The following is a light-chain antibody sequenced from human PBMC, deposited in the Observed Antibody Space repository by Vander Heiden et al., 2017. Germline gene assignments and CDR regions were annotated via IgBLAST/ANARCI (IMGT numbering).Light chain of an antibody. V-gene: IGKV3-15*01. CDR1: QSVSSN. CDR3: QQDNNWPLT. CDR2: GAS. J-gene: IGKJ4*01. Sequence: EIVMTQPPATLSVSPGERATLSCRASQSVSSNLAWYQQKPGQAPRLLIYGASTRATGIPARFSGSGSGTEFTLTISSLQSEDFAVYYCQQDNNWPLTFGGGTKVEIK.